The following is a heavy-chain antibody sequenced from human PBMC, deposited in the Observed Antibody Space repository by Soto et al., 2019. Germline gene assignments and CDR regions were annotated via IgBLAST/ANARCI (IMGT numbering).Heavy chain of an antibody. CDR2: IWYDGSNK. J-gene: IGHJ4*02. V-gene: IGHV3-33*01. Sequence: SLRLSCAASGFTFSSYDMHWVRQAPGKGLEWVAVIWYDGSNKYYADSVKGRFTISRDNSKNTLYLQMNSLRAEDTAVYYCARDMRSSTSMDYWGQGTLVTAPQ. D-gene: IGHD2-2*01. CDR3: ARDMRSSTSMDY. CDR1: GFTFSSYD.